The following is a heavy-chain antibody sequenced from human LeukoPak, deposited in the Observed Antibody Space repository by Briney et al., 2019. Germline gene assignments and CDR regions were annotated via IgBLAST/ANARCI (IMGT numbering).Heavy chain of an antibody. CDR3: ARTQAPTTVGPGDAFDI. V-gene: IGHV1-2*06. D-gene: IGHD4-23*01. J-gene: IGHJ3*02. CDR1: GYTFTGYY. CDR2: INPNSGGT. Sequence: GASVKVSCKASGYTFTGYYMHWVRQAPGQGLEWMGRINPNSGGTKYAQKFQGRVTMTRDTSISTAYMEVSRLRSDDTAVYYCARTQAPTTVGPGDAFDIWGRGTRVIVSS.